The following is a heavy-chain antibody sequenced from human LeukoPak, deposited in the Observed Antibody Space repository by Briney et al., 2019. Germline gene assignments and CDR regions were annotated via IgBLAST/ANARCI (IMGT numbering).Heavy chain of an antibody. CDR3: ANGGRFEYSSSGEGFDY. D-gene: IGHD6-6*01. CDR1: GFTFSSYG. V-gene: IGHV3-30*02. Sequence: PGGSLRLSCAASGFTFSSYGMHWVRQAPGKGLEWVAFIRYDGSNKYYADSVKGRFTISRDNSKNTLYLQMNSLRAEDTAVYYCANGGRFEYSSSGEGFDYWGQGTLVTVSS. J-gene: IGHJ4*02. CDR2: IRYDGSNK.